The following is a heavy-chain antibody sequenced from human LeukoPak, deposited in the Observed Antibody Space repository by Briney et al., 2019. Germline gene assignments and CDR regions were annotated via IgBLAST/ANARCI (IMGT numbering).Heavy chain of an antibody. CDR3: ARGQTSAGTGSRVFRY. CDR2: INHSGST. V-gene: IGHV4-34*01. CDR1: GFTFSSYA. J-gene: IGHJ4*02. Sequence: GSLRLSCAASGFTFSSYAMSWVRQPPGKGLEWIGEINHSGSTNYNPSLKSRVTISVDTSKNQFSLKLSSVTAADTAVYYCARGQTSAGTGSRVFRYWGQGTLVTVSS. D-gene: IGHD6-13*01.